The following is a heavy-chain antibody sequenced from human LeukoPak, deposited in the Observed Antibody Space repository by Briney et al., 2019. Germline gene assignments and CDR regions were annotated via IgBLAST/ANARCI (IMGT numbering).Heavy chain of an antibody. CDR1: GFTFSSYA. Sequence: QPGRSLRLSCAASGFTFSSYAMHWVRQAPGKGLEWVAVISYDGSNKYYADSVKGRFTISRDNSKNTLYLQMNSLRAEDTAVYYCARDLSARYCTNGVCYGFDYWGQGTLVTVSS. CDR3: ARDLSARYCTNGVCYGFDY. CDR2: ISYDGSNK. D-gene: IGHD2-8*01. V-gene: IGHV3-30-3*01. J-gene: IGHJ4*02.